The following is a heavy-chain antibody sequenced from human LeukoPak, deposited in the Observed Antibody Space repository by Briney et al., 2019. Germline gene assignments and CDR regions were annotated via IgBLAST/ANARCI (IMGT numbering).Heavy chain of an antibody. D-gene: IGHD2-2*01. V-gene: IGHV3-30*04. CDR3: AKSRDCSSTSCYHYYFDY. Sequence: PGGSLRLSCAASGFTFGSYTMHCVRQAPGKGLEWVAVTSQDESHRYYADSVKGRFTISRDNSKNTLYLQMNSLRAEDTAVYYCAKSRDCSSTSCYHYYFDYWGQGTLVTVSS. CDR2: TSQDESHR. J-gene: IGHJ4*02. CDR1: GFTFGSYT.